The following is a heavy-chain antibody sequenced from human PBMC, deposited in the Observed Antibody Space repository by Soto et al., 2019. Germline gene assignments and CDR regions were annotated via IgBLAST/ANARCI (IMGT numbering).Heavy chain of an antibody. J-gene: IGHJ6*02. CDR3: AREDGDDDYYYYGMDV. D-gene: IGHD4-17*01. V-gene: IGHV3-7*01. CDR2: IKQDGSEK. CDR1: GFTFSSYW. Sequence: EVQLVESGGGLVQPGGSLRLSCAASGFTFSSYWMSWVRQAPGKGLEWVANIKQDGSEKYYVDSVKGRFTISRDHAKNSLYLQMNSLRAEDTAVYYCAREDGDDDYYYYGMDVWGQGTTVTVSS.